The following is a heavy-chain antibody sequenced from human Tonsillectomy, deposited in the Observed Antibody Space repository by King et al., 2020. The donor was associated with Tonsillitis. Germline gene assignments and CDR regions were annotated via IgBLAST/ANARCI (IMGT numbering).Heavy chain of an antibody. CDR1: GFTFSFYS. V-gene: IGHV3-21*01. D-gene: IGHD6-6*01. Sequence: VQLVESGGGLVKPGGSLRLSCAASGFTFSFYSMNWVRQAPGKGLEWVSSISSSSDYIYYADSLKGRFIISRDNAKNSLYLQMNSLRAEDTAVYYCARDKLMGQLGWFDPWGQGTLVTVSS. J-gene: IGHJ5*02. CDR2: ISSSSDYI. CDR3: ARDKLMGQLGWFDP.